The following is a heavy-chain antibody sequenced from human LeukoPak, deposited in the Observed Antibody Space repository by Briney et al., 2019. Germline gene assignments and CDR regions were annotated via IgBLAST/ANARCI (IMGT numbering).Heavy chain of an antibody. CDR1: GFTFSSYW. J-gene: IGHJ4*02. CDR2: INHNGNVN. V-gene: IGHV3-7*01. D-gene: IGHD3-3*01. Sequence: GGSLRLSCAASGFTFSSYWMNWARQAPGKGLEWVASINHNGNVNYYVDSVKGRFTISRDNAKNSLYLQMNSLRAEDTAVYYCARDGRITIFGVVIITFDYWGQGTLVTVSS. CDR3: ARDGRITIFGVVIITFDY.